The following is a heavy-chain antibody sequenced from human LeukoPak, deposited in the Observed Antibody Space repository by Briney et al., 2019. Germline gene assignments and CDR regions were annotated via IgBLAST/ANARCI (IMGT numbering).Heavy chain of an antibody. J-gene: IGHJ5*02. V-gene: IGHV4-38-2*01. CDR2: IYHSGST. D-gene: IGHD3-10*01. CDR1: GYSISSGYY. Sequence: SETLSLTCAVSGYSISSGYYWGWIRQPPGKGVEWIGSIYHSGSTYYNPSLKSRVTISVDTSKNQFSLKLSSVTAADTAVYYCARHYGEGYMTWGQGTLVTVSS. CDR3: ARHYGEGYMT.